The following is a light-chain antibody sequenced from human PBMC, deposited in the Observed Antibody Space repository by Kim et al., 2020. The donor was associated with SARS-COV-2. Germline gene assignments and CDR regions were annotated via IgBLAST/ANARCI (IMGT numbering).Light chain of an antibody. V-gene: IGLV7-46*01. J-gene: IGLJ3*02. CDR1: TGIVTSGHY. CDR3: LLFYSGARV. CDR2: DIS. Sequence: PGGTVTLTCGSSTGIVTSGHYPYWFQQKPGQAPRALIYDISNKHSWTPARFSGSLLGGKAALTLSGAQSDDEADYYCLLFYSGARVFGGGTKLTVL.